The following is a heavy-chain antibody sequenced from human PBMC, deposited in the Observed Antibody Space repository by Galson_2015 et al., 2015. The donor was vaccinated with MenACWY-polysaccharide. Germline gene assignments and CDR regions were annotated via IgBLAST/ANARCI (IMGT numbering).Heavy chain of an antibody. CDR2: ISTTTGTP. Sequence: SVKVSCKAHGYWFTGPSINWARQAPGRGLEWMGWISTTTGTPTYAQDFTGRFVLYLDASVSTTYLQINSLEAGDTAVYFCVRDKGRVYCKIWGQGTLRTVS. CDR3: VRDKGRVYCKI. D-gene: IGHD2/OR15-2a*01. V-gene: IGHV7-4-1*02. J-gene: IGHJ4*01. CDR1: GYWFTGPS.